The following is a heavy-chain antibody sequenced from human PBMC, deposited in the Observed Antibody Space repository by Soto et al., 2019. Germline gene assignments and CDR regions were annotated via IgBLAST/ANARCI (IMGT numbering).Heavy chain of an antibody. CDR2: IYYSGST. J-gene: IGHJ4*02. Sequence: SETLSLTCTVSGGSISSGGGYYWSWIRQHPGKGLEWIGYIYYSGSTYYNPSLTSRLTISLDTSKNQFSLKLSSVTAADTAVYYCAREVRTPGYFDYWGQGTLVTVSS. V-gene: IGHV4-31*03. CDR1: GGSISSGGGYY. CDR3: AREVRTPGYFDY.